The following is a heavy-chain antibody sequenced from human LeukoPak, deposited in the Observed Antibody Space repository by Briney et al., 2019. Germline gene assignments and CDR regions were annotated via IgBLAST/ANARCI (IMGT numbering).Heavy chain of an antibody. CDR1: GFTFSSYG. V-gene: IGHV3-64*01. CDR2: ISSNGGST. D-gene: IGHD3-22*01. CDR3: ARAQPEYYYDSSGYQGYSDY. Sequence: PGGSLRLSCAASGFTFSSYGMHWVRQAPGKGLEYVSAISSNGGSTYYANSVKGRFTISRDNSENTLYLQMGSLRAEDMAVYYCARAQPEYYYDSSGYQGYSDYWGQGTLVTVSS. J-gene: IGHJ4*02.